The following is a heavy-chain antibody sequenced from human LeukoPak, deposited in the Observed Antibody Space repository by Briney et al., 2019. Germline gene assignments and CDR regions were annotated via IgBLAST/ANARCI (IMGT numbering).Heavy chain of an antibody. V-gene: IGHV3-30*18. J-gene: IGHJ4*02. CDR1: GFTFDDYA. CDR2: ISYDGSNK. CDR3: AKDEVPYYYDSSGYFDY. Sequence: GRSLRLSCAASGFTFDDYAMHWVRQAPGKGLEWVAVISYDGSNKYYADSVKGRFTISRDNSKNTLYLQMNSLRAEDTAVYYCAKDEVPYYYDSSGYFDYWGQGTLVTVSS. D-gene: IGHD3-22*01.